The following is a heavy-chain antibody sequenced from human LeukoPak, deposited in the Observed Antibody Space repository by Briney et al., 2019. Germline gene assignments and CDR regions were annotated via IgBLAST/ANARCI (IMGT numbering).Heavy chain of an antibody. J-gene: IGHJ5*01. V-gene: IGHV1-18*01. Sequence: ASVKVSCKASGYTFTSYGLSWVRQAPGQGLEWMGWISTYNDNTHYAQKFQGRVTMTTDTSTNTAYMELRSLRSDDTAIYYCARDHGNNNWFYYWGQGTLVTVSS. D-gene: IGHD1/OR15-1a*01. CDR1: GYTFTSYG. CDR3: ARDHGNNNWFYY. CDR2: ISTYNDNT.